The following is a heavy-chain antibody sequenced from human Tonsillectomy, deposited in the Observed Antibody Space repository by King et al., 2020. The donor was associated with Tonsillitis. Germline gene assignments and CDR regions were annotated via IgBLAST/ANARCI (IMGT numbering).Heavy chain of an antibody. CDR3: ARDHDWNDVVYFDY. D-gene: IGHD1-1*01. V-gene: IGHV4-4*07. CDR2: IYTSGST. CDR1: GGSISSYY. Sequence: VQLQESGPGLVKPSETLSLTCTVSGGSISSYYWSWIRQPAGKGLEWIGRIYTSGSTNYNPSLKSRVTMSVDTSKNQFSLKLSSVTAADTAVYYCARDHDWNDVVYFDYWGKGTLVTVSS. J-gene: IGHJ4*02.